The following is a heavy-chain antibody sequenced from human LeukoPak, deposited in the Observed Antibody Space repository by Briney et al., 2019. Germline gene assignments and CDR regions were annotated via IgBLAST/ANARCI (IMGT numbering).Heavy chain of an antibody. Sequence: SETLSLTCTVSGDSISTSNSYWGWIRQPPGKGLEWIGSIYYSGSTNYNPSLKSRVTISVDTSKNQFSLKLTSVTAADTAVYYCARTTEGGYTYGYFYYYYMDVWGKGTTVTISS. D-gene: IGHD5-18*01. CDR1: GDSISTSNSY. CDR3: ARTTEGGYTYGYFYYYYMDV. J-gene: IGHJ6*03. CDR2: IYYSGST. V-gene: IGHV4-39*07.